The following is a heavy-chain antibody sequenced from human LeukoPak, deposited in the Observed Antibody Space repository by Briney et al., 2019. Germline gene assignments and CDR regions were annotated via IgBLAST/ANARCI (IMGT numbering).Heavy chain of an antibody. CDR3: ARGGDYSGYDLDY. D-gene: IGHD5-12*01. CDR1: GYTFTGYY. Sequence: GASVKVSCKASGYTFTGYYMHWVRQAPGQGLEWMGWINPNSGGTNYAQKFQGWVTMTRDTSISTAYMELSRLRSDDTAVYYCARGGDYSGYDLDYWGQGTLVTVSS. V-gene: IGHV1-2*04. CDR2: INPNSGGT. J-gene: IGHJ4*02.